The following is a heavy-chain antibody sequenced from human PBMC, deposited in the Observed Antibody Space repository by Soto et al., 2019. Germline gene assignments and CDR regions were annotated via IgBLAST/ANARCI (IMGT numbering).Heavy chain of an antibody. D-gene: IGHD6-19*01. CDR3: AKDICAYSSGSCYFDY. V-gene: IGHV3-23*01. Sequence: PGGSLRLSCAASGFTFSSYVMSWVRQAPGKGLEWVSTISDSASSTYYTDSVKGWFTISRDNSKNTLYLQMNSLRAEDTAIYYCAKDICAYSSGSCYFDYWGQGTLVTVSS. CDR2: ISDSASST. CDR1: GFTFSSYV. J-gene: IGHJ4*02.